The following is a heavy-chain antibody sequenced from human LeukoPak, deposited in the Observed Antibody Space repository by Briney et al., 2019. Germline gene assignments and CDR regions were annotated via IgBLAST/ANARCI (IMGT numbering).Heavy chain of an antibody. J-gene: IGHJ4*02. V-gene: IGHV3-66*02. CDR2: IYSGGST. D-gene: IGHD3-3*01. CDR3: ARGGENEQLRFLEWSLSPNFDY. Sequence: GGSLRLSCAASGFTVSSNYMSWVRQAPGKGLEWVSVIYSGGSTYYADSVKGRFTISRDNSKNTLFLQMNSLRAEDTAVYYCARGGENEQLRFLEWSLSPNFDYWGQGTLVTVSS. CDR1: GFTVSSNY.